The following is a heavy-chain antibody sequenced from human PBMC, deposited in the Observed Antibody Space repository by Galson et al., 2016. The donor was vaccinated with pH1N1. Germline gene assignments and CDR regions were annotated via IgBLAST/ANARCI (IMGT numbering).Heavy chain of an antibody. D-gene: IGHD3-16*01. V-gene: IGHV3-15*01. J-gene: IGHJ3*01. CDR1: GFTFSNTW. CDR2: IKSKFHGGAT. Sequence: SLRLSCAASGFTFSNTWMHWVRQAPGKGLEWVGRIKSKFHGGATDYAAPVQGRFTISRDDSENTLYLQMNSLKTEDTALYYCFGWQDQAWGTGDTFEVWGQGTIVSVSS. CDR3: FGWQDQAWGTGDTFEV.